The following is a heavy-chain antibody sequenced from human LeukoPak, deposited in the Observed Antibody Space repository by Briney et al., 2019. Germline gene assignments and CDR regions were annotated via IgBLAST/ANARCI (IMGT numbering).Heavy chain of an antibody. V-gene: IGHV3-33*01. CDR2: IWYDGSNK. Sequence: PGGSLRLSCAASGFTFSSYGMHWVRQAPGKGLEWVADIWYDGSNKYYADSVKGRFTISRDNSKNTLYLQMNSLRAEDTAVYYCARDKNYGMDVWGQGTTVTVSS. CDR3: ARDKNYGMDV. J-gene: IGHJ6*02. CDR1: GFTFSSYG.